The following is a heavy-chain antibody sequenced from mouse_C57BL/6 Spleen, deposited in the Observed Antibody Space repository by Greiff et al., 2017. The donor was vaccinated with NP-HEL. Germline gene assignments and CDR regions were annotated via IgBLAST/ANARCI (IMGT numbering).Heavy chain of an antibody. V-gene: IGHV1-53*01. CDR3: AREGWLLYAMDY. CDR1: GYTFTSYW. Sequence: VQLQQPGTELVKPGASVKLSCKASGYTFTSYWMHWVKQRPGQGLEWIGNINPSNGGTNYNEKFKSKATLTVDKSYSTAYMKLSSLTSEDAAVYYCAREGWLLYAMDYWGQGTSVTVSS. CDR2: INPSNGGT. D-gene: IGHD2-3*01. J-gene: IGHJ4*01.